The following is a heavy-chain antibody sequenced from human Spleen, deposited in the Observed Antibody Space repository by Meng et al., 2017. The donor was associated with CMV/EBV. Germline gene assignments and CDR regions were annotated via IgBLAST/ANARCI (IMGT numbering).Heavy chain of an antibody. CDR1: GYSVTSYY. CDR2: IKPGGGST. Sequence: SGYSVTSYYIRWVRQAAGHGLEWIGIIKPGGGSTNYAQKFQGRVTLTRDMSTSTVYMELSSLRSEDTAVYYCARDQIAVSGLSYYFDFWGQGTLVTVSS. J-gene: IGHJ4*02. D-gene: IGHD6-19*01. V-gene: IGHV1-46*01. CDR3: ARDQIAVSGLSYYFDF.